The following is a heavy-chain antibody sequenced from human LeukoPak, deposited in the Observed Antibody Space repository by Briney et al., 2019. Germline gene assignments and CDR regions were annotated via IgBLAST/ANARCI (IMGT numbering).Heavy chain of an antibody. J-gene: IGHJ4*02. Sequence: PGVSLRLSCGASGFKFSDFWMGWVRQAPGKGLEWVANIKQEGSEKYYVDSLKGRFTISRDNAKNSLYLQMNSLRAEDTAVYYCARSGMAVAATPWDWGQGTLVTVSS. CDR1: GFKFSDFW. D-gene: IGHD6-19*01. CDR3: ARSGMAVAATPWD. V-gene: IGHV3-7*05. CDR2: IKQEGSEK.